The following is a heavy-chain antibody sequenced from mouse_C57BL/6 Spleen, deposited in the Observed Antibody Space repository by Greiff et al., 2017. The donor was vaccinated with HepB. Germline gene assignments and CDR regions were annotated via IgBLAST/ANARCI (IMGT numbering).Heavy chain of an antibody. CDR3: ARTHYGSIYAMDY. CDR2: ISSGSSTI. V-gene: IGHV5-17*01. CDR1: GFTFSDYG. J-gene: IGHJ4*01. D-gene: IGHD1-1*01. Sequence: EVKVVESGGGLVKPGGSLKLSCAASGFTFSDYGMHWVRQAPEKGLEWVAYISSGSSTIYYADTVKGRFTISRDNAKNTLFLQMTSLRSEDTAMYYCARTHYGSIYAMDYWGQGTSVTVSS.